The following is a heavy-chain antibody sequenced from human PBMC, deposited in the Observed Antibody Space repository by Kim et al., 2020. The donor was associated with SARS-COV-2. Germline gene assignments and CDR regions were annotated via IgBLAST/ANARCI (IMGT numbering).Heavy chain of an antibody. Sequence: ASVKVSCKASGYTFSAYYIHWVRQAPGQGLEWVGRINPNSGDTNFAQKFQGRVTLTRDTSINTAYMELRGLKSDDTVMYYCAGEMVDCSSASCFVDAFDVWGQETMVTVSS. CDR1: GYTFSAYY. V-gene: IGHV1-2*05. CDR2: INPNSGDT. D-gene: IGHD2-2*01. J-gene: IGHJ3*01. CDR3: AGEMVDCSSASCFVDAFDV.